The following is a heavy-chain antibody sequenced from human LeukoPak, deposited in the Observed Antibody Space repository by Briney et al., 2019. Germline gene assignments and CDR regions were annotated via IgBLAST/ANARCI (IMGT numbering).Heavy chain of an antibody. J-gene: IGHJ4*02. D-gene: IGHD6-6*01. Sequence: SQTLSLTCTVSGGSISSGGYYWSWIRQPPGKGLEWIGYIYHSGSTYYNPSLKSRVTISVDRSKNQFSLKLSSVTAADTAVYYCARDQEQLGRGRFDYWGQGTLVTVSS. V-gene: IGHV4-30-2*01. CDR3: ARDQEQLGRGRFDY. CDR1: GGSISSGGYY. CDR2: IYHSGST.